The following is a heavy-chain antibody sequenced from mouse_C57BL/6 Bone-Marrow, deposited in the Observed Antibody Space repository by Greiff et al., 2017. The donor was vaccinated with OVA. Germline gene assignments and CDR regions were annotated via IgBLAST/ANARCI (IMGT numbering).Heavy chain of an antibody. D-gene: IGHD1-3*01. J-gene: IGHJ4*01. CDR3: ARLDNYVLYYYAMDY. Sequence: QVQLQQPGAELVKPGASVKLSCKASGYTFTSYWMHWVKQRPGQGLEWIGMIHPNSGSTNYNAKFKSKATLTVAKSSSTAYMQLSSLTSDDSAVYYCARLDNYVLYYYAMDYWGQGTSVTVSS. CDR1: GYTFTSYW. V-gene: IGHV1-64*01. CDR2: IHPNSGST.